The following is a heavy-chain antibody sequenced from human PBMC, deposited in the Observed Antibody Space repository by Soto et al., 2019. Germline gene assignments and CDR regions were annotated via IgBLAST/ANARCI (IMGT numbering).Heavy chain of an antibody. Sequence: GGSLRLSCAVSGFTVSSNYMSWVRQPPGKGPEWVSDIYSGGSTYYADSVKGRFTISRDNSKNTLYLQMNSLRAEDTAVYYCARERDGHNPNWSDLSGQGTVVTVSS. CDR2: IYSGGST. CDR1: GFTVSSNY. CDR3: ARERDGHNPNWSDL. J-gene: IGHJ5*02. V-gene: IGHV3-53*01. D-gene: IGHD2-8*01.